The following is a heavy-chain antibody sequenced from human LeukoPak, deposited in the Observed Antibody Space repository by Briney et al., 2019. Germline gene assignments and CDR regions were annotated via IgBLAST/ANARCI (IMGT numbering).Heavy chain of an antibody. J-gene: IGHJ3*02. CDR2: IKSKTDGGTT. V-gene: IGHV3-15*01. D-gene: IGHD2-2*01. CDR1: GFTFSTYD. Sequence: GGSLRLSCAASGFTFSTYDMSWVRQAPGKGLEWVGRIKSKTDGGTTDYAAPVKGRFTISRDDSKNTLYLQMNSLKTEDTAVYYCTTDIVVVPAARADAFDIWGQGTMVTVSS. CDR3: TTDIVVVPAARADAFDI.